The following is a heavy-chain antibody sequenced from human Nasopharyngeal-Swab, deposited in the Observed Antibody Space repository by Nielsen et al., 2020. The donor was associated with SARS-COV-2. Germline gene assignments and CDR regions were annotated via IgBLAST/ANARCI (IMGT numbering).Heavy chain of an antibody. Sequence: WVRQAPGQRLEWMGWINAGNGNTKYSQKFQGRVTITRDTSASTAYMELSSLRSEDTAVYYCARDRHWLVDYWGQGTLVTVSS. J-gene: IGHJ4*02. CDR3: ARDRHWLVDY. V-gene: IGHV1-3*01. D-gene: IGHD6-19*01. CDR2: INAGNGNT.